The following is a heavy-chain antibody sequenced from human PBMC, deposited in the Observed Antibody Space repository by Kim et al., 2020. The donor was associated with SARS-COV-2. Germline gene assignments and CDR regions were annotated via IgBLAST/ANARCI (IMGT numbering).Heavy chain of an antibody. D-gene: IGHD2-15*01. Sequence: GGSLRLSCAASGFTFSSYGMHWVRQAPGKGLEWVAVISYDGSNKYYADSVKGRFTISRDNSKNTLYLQMNSLRAEDTAVYYCARDFVRYCSGGSCYAGVYWGQGTLVTVSS. CDR2: ISYDGSNK. V-gene: IGHV3-33*05. CDR1: GFTFSSYG. CDR3: ARDFVRYCSGGSCYAGVY. J-gene: IGHJ4*02.